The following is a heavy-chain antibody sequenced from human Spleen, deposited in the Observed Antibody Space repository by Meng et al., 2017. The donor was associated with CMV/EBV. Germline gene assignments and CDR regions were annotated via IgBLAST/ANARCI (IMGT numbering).Heavy chain of an antibody. CDR3: ARNYPRRDGYNDLDY. J-gene: IGHJ4*02. CDR1: GYTCTSYS. CDR2: INPSGGST. V-gene: IGHV1-46*01. Sequence: SGYTCTSYSIRWVRQAPGQGLEWMGIINPSGGSTSYAQKFQGRVTMTRDTSTSTVYMELSSLRSEDTAVYYCARNYPRRDGYNDLDYWGQGTLVTVSS. D-gene: IGHD5-24*01.